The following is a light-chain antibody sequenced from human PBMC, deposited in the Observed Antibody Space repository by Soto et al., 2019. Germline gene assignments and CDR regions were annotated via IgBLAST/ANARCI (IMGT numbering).Light chain of an antibody. J-gene: IGLJ2*01. CDR3: CSYSGTSHVV. CDR1: SSDIGGYNY. Sequence: QSVLTQPRSVSGSARQSVTISCTGTSSDIGGYNYVSWYQQHPGKAPKLMIHDVSERPSGVPDRFSGSKSGNTASLTISGLQADDEAGYYCCSYSGTSHVVFGGGTKLTVL. V-gene: IGLV2-11*01. CDR2: DVS.